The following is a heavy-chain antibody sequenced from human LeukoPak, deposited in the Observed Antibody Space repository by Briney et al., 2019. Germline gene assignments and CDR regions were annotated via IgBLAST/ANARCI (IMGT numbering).Heavy chain of an antibody. CDR3: ARDRTHYYDSSGYRSPLDY. V-gene: IGHV1-18*01. Sequence: ASVTVSCKASGYTFTSYGISWVRQAPGQGLEWMGWISAYNGNTNYAQKLQGRVTMTTDTSTSTAYMELRSLRSDDTAVYYCARDRTHYYDSSGYRSPLDYWGQGTLVTVSS. D-gene: IGHD3-22*01. J-gene: IGHJ4*02. CDR1: GYTFTSYG. CDR2: ISAYNGNT.